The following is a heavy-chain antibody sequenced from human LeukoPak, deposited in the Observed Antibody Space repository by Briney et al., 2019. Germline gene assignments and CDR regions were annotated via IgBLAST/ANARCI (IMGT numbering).Heavy chain of an antibody. J-gene: IGHJ5*02. CDR2: IYPGDSDT. Sequence: GESLQISCKGSGYSITSYWIGWVRQLPGKGLEWMGIIYPGDSDTRYSPSFQGQVTISADKSISTAYLQWSSLKASDTAMYYCARGYSSSWYSLSSNWFDPWGQGTLVTVSS. CDR1: GYSITSYW. V-gene: IGHV5-51*01. D-gene: IGHD6-13*01. CDR3: ARGYSSSWYSLSSNWFDP.